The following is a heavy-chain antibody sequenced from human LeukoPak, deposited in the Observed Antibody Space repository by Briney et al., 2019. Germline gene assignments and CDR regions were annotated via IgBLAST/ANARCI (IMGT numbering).Heavy chain of an antibody. V-gene: IGHV3-66*02. Sequence: GGSLRLSCAASGFTVSSNYMSWVRQAPGKGLEWVSVIYSGGSTYYADSVKGRFTISRGNSKNTLYLQMNSLRAEDTAVYYCARDSGYSGYDFDYWGQGTLVTVSS. D-gene: IGHD5-12*01. CDR2: IYSGGST. J-gene: IGHJ4*02. CDR1: GFTVSSNY. CDR3: ARDSGYSGYDFDY.